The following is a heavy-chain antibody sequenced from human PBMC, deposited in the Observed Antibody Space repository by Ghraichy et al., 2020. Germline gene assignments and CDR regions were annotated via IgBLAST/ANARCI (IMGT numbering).Heavy chain of an antibody. J-gene: IGHJ3*02. Sequence: GESLNISCAASGFTFSSYAMSWVRQAPGQGLEWVSAISGGGGSTFYADSVKGRFTISRDNSKNTLFLQMNSLRAGDTAVYYCAKDLTVVVTDDAFDIWGQGTMVTVSS. CDR1: GFTFSSYA. CDR2: ISGGGGST. V-gene: IGHV3-23*01. CDR3: AKDLTVVVTDDAFDI. D-gene: IGHD3-22*01.